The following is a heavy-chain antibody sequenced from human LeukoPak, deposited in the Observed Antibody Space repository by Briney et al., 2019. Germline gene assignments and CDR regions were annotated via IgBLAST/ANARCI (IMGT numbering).Heavy chain of an antibody. D-gene: IGHD6-13*01. V-gene: IGHV3-48*04. J-gene: IGHJ4*02. CDR1: GFTFSSYG. CDR2: ISGSGSTI. CDR3: ARAGSSWYFFDH. Sequence: GGTLRLSCAASGFTFSSYGMSWVRQAPGKGLEWVSAISGSGSTIYYADSVKGRFTISRDNAKNSLYLQMNSLRAEDMAVYYCARAGSSWYFFDHWGQGTLVTVSS.